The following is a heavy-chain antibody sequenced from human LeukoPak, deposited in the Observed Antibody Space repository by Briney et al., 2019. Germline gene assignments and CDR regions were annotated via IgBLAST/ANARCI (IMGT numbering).Heavy chain of an antibody. V-gene: IGHV3-30-3*01. D-gene: IGHD6-19*01. CDR3: ARDLGYSSGVGGVVLDY. J-gene: IGHJ4*02. CDR2: ISYDGSNK. Sequence: GGSLRLSCAASGFTFSSYAMHWVRQAPGKGLEWVAVISYDGSNKYYADSVKGRFTISRDNSKNTLYLQMNSLRAEDTAVYYCARDLGYSSGVGGVVLDYWGQGTLVTVSS. CDR1: GFTFSSYA.